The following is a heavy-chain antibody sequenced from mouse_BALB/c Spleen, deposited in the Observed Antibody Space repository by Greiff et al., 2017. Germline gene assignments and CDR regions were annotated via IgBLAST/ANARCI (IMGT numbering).Heavy chain of an antibody. Sequence: EVKLVESGGGLVQPGESLKLSCESNEYEFPSHDMSWVRKTPEKRLELVAAINSDGGSTYYPDTMERRFIISRDNTKKTLYLQMSSLRSEDTAMYYCARYYYGSSHWAMDYWGQGTSVTVSS. CDR3: ARYYYGSSHWAMDY. J-gene: IGHJ4*01. V-gene: IGHV5-2*03. CDR1: EYEFPSHD. D-gene: IGHD1-1*01. CDR2: INSDGGST.